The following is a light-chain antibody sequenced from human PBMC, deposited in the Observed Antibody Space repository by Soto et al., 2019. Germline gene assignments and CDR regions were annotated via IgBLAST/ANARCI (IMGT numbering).Light chain of an antibody. CDR1: SSDVGSYNL. J-gene: IGLJ1*01. CDR3: CSYAGRTTPYV. Sequence: QSVLTQPASVSGSPVQSITISCTGTSSDVGSYNLVSWYQHRPGKAPKLMIYEVSERPSGVSNRFSGSKSGNTASLTISGLQAEDEADYYCCSYAGRTTPYVFGTGTKVTVL. V-gene: IGLV2-23*02. CDR2: EVS.